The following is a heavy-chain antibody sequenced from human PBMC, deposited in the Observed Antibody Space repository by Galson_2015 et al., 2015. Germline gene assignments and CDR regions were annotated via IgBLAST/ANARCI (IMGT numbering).Heavy chain of an antibody. Sequence: QSGAEVKKPGESLKISCKGSGYSFTIYWIGWVRQMPGKGLEWMGIIYPGDSDTRYSPSFQGQVTISADKSISTAYLQWSSLKASDTAMYYCARPPYCSGGSCYHYFDYWGQGTLVTVSS. D-gene: IGHD2-15*01. CDR1: GYSFTIYW. CDR2: IYPGDSDT. CDR3: ARPPYCSGGSCYHYFDY. V-gene: IGHV5-51*01. J-gene: IGHJ4*02.